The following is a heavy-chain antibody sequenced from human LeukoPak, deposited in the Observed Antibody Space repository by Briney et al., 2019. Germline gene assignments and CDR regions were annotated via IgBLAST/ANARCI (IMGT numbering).Heavy chain of an antibody. CDR2: IVVGSGNT. V-gene: IGHV1-58*02. D-gene: IGHD2-2*01. CDR3: AKTGGYCSSTSCFPDLNFDY. CDR1: GFTFTSSA. Sequence: ASVKVSCKASGFTFTSSAMQWVRQARGQRLEWIGWIVVGSGNTNYAQKFQERVTITRDMSTSTAYMELSSLRAEDTAVYYCAKTGGYCSSTSCFPDLNFDYWGQGTLVTVSS. J-gene: IGHJ4*02.